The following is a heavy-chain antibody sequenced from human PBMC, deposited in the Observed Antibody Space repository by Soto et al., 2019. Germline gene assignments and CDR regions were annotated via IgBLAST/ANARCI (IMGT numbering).Heavy chain of an antibody. CDR1: VCTFTSYA. J-gene: IGHJ6*03. D-gene: IGHD2-15*01. CDR2: INAGNGNT. Sequence: ASVKVSCKASVCTFTSYAMHWVRQAPGQRLEWMGWINAGNGNTKYSQKFQGRVTITRDTSASTAYMELSSLRSEDTAVYYCASPGPYCSGGSCRKRSETNYSYYYMDVWGKGTTVTVSS. CDR3: ASPGPYCSGGSCRKRSETNYSYYYMDV. V-gene: IGHV1-3*01.